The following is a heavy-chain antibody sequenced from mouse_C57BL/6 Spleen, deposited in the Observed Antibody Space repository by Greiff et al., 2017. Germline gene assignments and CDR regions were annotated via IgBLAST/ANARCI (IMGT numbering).Heavy chain of an antibody. Sequence: VQLQQPGAELVRPGSSVKLSCKASGYTFTSYWMHWVKQRPIQGLEWIGNIDPSDSETHYNQKFKDKATLTVDKSSSTAYMQLSSLTSEDSAVYYCARWDCDSLYYFDYWGQGTTLTVSS. CDR2: IDPSDSET. D-gene: IGHD4-1*01. CDR1: GYTFTSYW. V-gene: IGHV1-52*01. CDR3: ARWDCDSLYYFDY. J-gene: IGHJ2*01.